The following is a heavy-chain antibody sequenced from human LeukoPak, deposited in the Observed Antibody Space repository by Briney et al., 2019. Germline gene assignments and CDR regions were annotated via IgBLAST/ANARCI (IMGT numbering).Heavy chain of an antibody. CDR1: GYRFTSYW. V-gene: IGHV5-51*01. D-gene: IGHD5-18*01. Sequence: GESLKISFKGSGYRFTSYWIGWVRPMPGKGLEWMGIIYPGDPDTRYSPSFQGQVTMSADKSISTAYLQWSSLKASDAAMYYCARHAGYSYGYIDYWGQGTLVTVSS. CDR2: IYPGDPDT. J-gene: IGHJ4*02. CDR3: ARHAGYSYGYIDY.